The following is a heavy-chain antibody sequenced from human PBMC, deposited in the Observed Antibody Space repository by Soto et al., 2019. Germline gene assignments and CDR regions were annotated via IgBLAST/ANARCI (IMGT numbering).Heavy chain of an antibody. D-gene: IGHD6-13*01. CDR1: GFTFISYA. J-gene: IGHJ6*02. Sequence: QVQLVESGGGVVQPGRSLRLSCAASGFTFISYAMHWVRQAPGKGLEWVAVISYDGSNKYYADSVKGRFTISRDNSKNTLYLQMNSLRAEDTAVYYCASARYSSSWYTYYYSYYGMDVWGQGTTVTVSS. CDR2: ISYDGSNK. CDR3: ASARYSSSWYTYYYSYYGMDV. V-gene: IGHV3-30-3*01.